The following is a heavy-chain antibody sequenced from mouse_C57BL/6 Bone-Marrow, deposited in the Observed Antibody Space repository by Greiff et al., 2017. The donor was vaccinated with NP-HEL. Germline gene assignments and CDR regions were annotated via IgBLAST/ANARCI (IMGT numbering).Heavy chain of an antibody. CDR3: ARGSNSSFDY. V-gene: IGHV1-82*01. Sequence: VKLMESGPELVKPGASVKISCKASGYAFSSSWMNWVKQRPGKGLEWIGRIYPGDGDTNYNGKFKGKATLTADKSSSTAYMQLSSLTSEDSAVYFCARGSNSSFDYWGQGTSLTVSS. D-gene: IGHD2-5*01. CDR1: GYAFSSSW. CDR2: IYPGDGDT. J-gene: IGHJ2*02.